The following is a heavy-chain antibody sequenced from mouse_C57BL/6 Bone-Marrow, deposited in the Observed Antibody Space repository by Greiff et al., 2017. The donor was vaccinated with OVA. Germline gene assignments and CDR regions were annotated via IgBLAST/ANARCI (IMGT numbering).Heavy chain of an antibody. CDR1: GFTFSDYG. CDR3: ARPRWLLLPYFDY. V-gene: IGHV5-17*01. Sequence: EVQVVESGGGLVKPGGSLKLSCAASGFTFSDYGMHWVRQAPEKGLEWVAYISSGSSTIYYADTVKGRFTISRDNAKNTLFLQMTSLRSEDTAMYYCARPRWLLLPYFDYWGQGTTLTVSS. J-gene: IGHJ2*01. D-gene: IGHD2-3*01. CDR2: ISSGSSTI.